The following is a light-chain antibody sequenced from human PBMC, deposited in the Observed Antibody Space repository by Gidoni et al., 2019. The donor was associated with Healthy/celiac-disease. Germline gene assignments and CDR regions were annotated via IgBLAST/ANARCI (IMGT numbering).Light chain of an antibody. J-gene: IGKJ1*01. V-gene: IGKV4-1*01. CDR3: QQYYSTPLT. CDR1: QSVLYSSNNKNY. CDR2: WAS. Sequence: EIVMTQSPDSLAVSLGERATINCKSSQSVLYSSNNKNYLAWYQQKPGQPPKLLIYWASTRHSGVPDRFSASWSGTDFTLTIRSLQAEDVAVYYCQQYYSTPLTFGQGTKVEIK.